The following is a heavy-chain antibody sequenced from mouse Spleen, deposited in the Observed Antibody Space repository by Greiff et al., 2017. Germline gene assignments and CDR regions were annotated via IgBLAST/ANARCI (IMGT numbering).Heavy chain of an antibody. V-gene: IGHV14-4*01. J-gene: IGHJ2*01. Sequence: VQLQQSGAELVRPGASVKLSCTASGLNIKDDYMHWVKQRPEQGLEWIGWIDPENGDTEYASKFQGKATITADTSSNTAYLQLSSLTSEDTAVYYCTGGYYYFDYWGQGTTLTVSS. CDR3: TGGYYYFDY. D-gene: IGHD2-3*01. CDR1: GLNIKDDY. CDR2: IDPENGDT.